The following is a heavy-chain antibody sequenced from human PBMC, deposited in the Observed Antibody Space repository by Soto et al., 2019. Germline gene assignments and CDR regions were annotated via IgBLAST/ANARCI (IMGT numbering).Heavy chain of an antibody. CDR3: ARENGGTDAFDI. Sequence: GGSLRLSCAASGFTFSSYEMNWVRQAPGKGLEWVSYISSSGSTIYYADSVKGRFTISRDNAKNSLYLQMNSLRAEDTAVYYCARENGGTDAFDIWGQGTMVTVSS. CDR2: ISSSGSTI. J-gene: IGHJ3*02. V-gene: IGHV3-48*03. CDR1: GFTFSSYE. D-gene: IGHD1-1*01.